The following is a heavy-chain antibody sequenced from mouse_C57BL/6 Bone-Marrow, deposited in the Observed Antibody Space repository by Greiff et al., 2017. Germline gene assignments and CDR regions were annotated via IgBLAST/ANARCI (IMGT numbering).Heavy chain of an antibody. Sequence: EVNLVESGGGLVQPGGSLKLSCAASGFTFSDYYMYWVRQTPEKRLEWVAYISNGGGSTYYPATVKGRFTITRDNAKNTLYLQMSRLKSEDTAMYYCARLDYYGSSCFDYWGQGTTLTVSS. D-gene: IGHD1-1*01. CDR3: ARLDYYGSSCFDY. V-gene: IGHV5-12*01. CDR2: ISNGGGST. CDR1: GFTFSDYY. J-gene: IGHJ2*01.